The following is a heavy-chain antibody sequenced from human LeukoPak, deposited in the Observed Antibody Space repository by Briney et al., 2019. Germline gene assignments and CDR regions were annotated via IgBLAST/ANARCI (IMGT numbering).Heavy chain of an antibody. CDR3: AINLDNGVGNHPNDY. J-gene: IGHJ4*02. V-gene: IGHV4-38-2*01. Sequence: SETLSLTCAVSGYSISSGYYWGWIRQPPGKGLEWIGSIYHSGSTYYNPSLKSRVTISVDTSKNQFSLKLSSVTAADTAVYYCAINLDNGVGNHPNDYWGQGTLATVSS. D-gene: IGHD1-14*01. CDR1: GYSISSGYY. CDR2: IYHSGST.